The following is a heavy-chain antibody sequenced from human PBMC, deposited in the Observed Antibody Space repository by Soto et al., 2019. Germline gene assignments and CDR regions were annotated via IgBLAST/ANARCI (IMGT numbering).Heavy chain of an antibody. D-gene: IGHD3-22*01. Sequence: KTSETLSLTCTVSGGSISSGGYYWSWIRQHPGKGLEWIGYIYYSGSTYYNPSLKSRVTISVDTSKNQFSLKLSSVTAADTAVYYCARAESYYYDSSPGAFDIWGQGTMVTVSS. V-gene: IGHV4-31*03. CDR2: IYYSGST. J-gene: IGHJ3*02. CDR3: ARAESYYYDSSPGAFDI. CDR1: GGSISSGGYY.